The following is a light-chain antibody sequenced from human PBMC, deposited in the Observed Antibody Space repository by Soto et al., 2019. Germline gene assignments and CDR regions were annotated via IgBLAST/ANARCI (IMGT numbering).Light chain of an antibody. CDR2: LNNDGSH. CDR3: QTWGTGIVV. Sequence: QLVLTQSPSASASLGASVKLTCTLSSGHSSYAIAWHQQQPEKGPRYLMELNNDGSHSKGDGIPDRFSGSSSGAERYLTISSLQSEDEADYYCQTWGTGIVVFGGGTKLTVL. CDR1: SGHSSYA. V-gene: IGLV4-69*01. J-gene: IGLJ2*01.